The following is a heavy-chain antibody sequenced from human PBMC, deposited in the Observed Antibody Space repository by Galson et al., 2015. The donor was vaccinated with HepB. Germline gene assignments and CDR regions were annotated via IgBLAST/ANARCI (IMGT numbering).Heavy chain of an antibody. Sequence: CAISGDSVSSNSAAWNWIRQSPSRGLEWLGRTYYRSKWYNDYAVSVKSRITINPDTSKNQFSLQLNSVTPEDTAVYYCARGSYYDSSGYYSEYFQHWGQGTLVTVSS. CDR1: GDSVSSNSAA. V-gene: IGHV6-1*01. CDR3: ARGSYYDSSGYYSEYFQH. J-gene: IGHJ1*01. CDR2: TYYRSKWYN. D-gene: IGHD3-22*01.